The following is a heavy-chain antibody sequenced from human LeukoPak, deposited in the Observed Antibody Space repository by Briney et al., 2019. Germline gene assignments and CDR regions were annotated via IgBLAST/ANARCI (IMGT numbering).Heavy chain of an antibody. CDR3: AKGTLGKCSGGSCYPLDY. CDR2: ITGGGEYT. Sequence: GGSLRLSCAAAGFTFSSYAMAWVRQSPGKGLEWVSCITGGGEYTYHTDSVKGRFTISRDNSKNTLYLRMNSLRVEDTAVYYCAKGTLGKCSGGSCYPLDYWGQGTLVTVSS. CDR1: GFTFSSYA. J-gene: IGHJ4*02. V-gene: IGHV3-23*01. D-gene: IGHD2-15*01.